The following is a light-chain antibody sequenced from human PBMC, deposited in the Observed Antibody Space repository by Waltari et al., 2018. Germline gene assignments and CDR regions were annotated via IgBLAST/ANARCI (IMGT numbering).Light chain of an antibody. CDR2: GNA. V-gene: IGLV1-40*01. CDR1: SSNIGSFD. J-gene: IGLJ2*01. Sequence: QSVLTQPPSVSGAPGQRVTISCTGSSSNIGSFDVHWYQHLPGTVPKLLIHGNANRPAGVPDRFSCSKSGTSASLAIAGLQPEDEADYYCQSYDNSLRGSVEIGGGTKLTVL. CDR3: QSYDNSLRGSVE.